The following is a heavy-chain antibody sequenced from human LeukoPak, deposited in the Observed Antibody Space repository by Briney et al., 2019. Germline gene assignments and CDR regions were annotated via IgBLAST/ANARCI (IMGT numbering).Heavy chain of an antibody. Sequence: SETLSLTCTVSGGSISSSSYYWGWIRQPPGKGLEWIGYIYYSGSTNYSPSLKSRVTISLDTSKNQFSLKLSSVTAADTAVYYCARHDGSSWYYAFDVWGQGTMVTVSS. D-gene: IGHD6-13*01. CDR3: ARHDGSSWYYAFDV. CDR2: IYYSGST. CDR1: GGSISSSSYY. J-gene: IGHJ3*01. V-gene: IGHV4-61*05.